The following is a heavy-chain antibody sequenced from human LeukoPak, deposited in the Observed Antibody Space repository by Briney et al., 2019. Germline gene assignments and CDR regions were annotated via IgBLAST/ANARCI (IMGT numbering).Heavy chain of an antibody. CDR3: ARHRYSSGVSDY. CDR1: GFTFSSYW. CDR2: INSDGSST. Sequence: GGSLRLSCAASGFTFSSYWMHWVRQAPGKGLVWVSRINSDGSSTTYADSVKGRFTISRDNAKNTLYLQMNSLRAEDTAVYYCARHRYSSGVSDYWGQGTLVTASS. V-gene: IGHV3-74*01. D-gene: IGHD6-19*01. J-gene: IGHJ4*02.